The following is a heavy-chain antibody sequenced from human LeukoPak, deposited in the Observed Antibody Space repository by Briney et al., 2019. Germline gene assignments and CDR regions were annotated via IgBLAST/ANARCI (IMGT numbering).Heavy chain of an antibody. CDR1: GGSFSGYY. J-gene: IGHJ5*02. V-gene: IGHV4-34*01. CDR2: INHSGST. D-gene: IGHD2-2*01. Sequence: RTSETLSLTCAVYGGSFSGYYWSWIRQPPGKGLEWIGEINHSGSTNYNPSLKSRVTISVDTSKNQFSLKLSSVTAADTAVYYCARGVRGGVPAASAWFDPWGQGTLVTVSS. CDR3: ARGVRGGVPAASAWFDP.